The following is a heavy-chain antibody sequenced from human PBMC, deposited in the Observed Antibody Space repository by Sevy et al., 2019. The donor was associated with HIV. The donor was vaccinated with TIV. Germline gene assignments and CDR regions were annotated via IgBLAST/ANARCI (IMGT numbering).Heavy chain of an antibody. CDR1: GGSISSGSYY. J-gene: IGHJ5*02. CDR2: IYTSGST. CDR3: ARGSSSSWYSGWFDP. Sequence: SETLSLTCTVSGGSISSGSYYWSWIRQPAGKGLEWIGRIYTSGSTNYNPSLKSRVTISVDTSKKQFSLKLSSVTAAYTAVYYCARGSSSSWYSGWFDPWGQGTLVTVSS. D-gene: IGHD6-13*01. V-gene: IGHV4-61*02.